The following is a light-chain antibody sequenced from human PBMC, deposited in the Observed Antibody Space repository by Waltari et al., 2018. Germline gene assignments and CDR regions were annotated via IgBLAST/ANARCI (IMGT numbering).Light chain of an antibody. J-gene: IGLJ2*01. CDR3: CSYAGSHVV. CDR1: STDVGRYNL. V-gene: IGLV2-23*02. Sequence: QSALTQPASVSGSPGQSITISCPGTSTDVGRYNLVSWYQHHPGKAPKFLIYDVTKRPSGVSDRFSGSKSGNTASLTISGLQTEDEADYYCCSYAGSHVVFGGGTKLTVL. CDR2: DVT.